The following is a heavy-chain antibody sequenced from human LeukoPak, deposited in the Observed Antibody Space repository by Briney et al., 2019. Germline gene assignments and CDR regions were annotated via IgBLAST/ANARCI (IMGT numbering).Heavy chain of an antibody. CDR2: ISWNGGRI. D-gene: IGHD6-13*01. CDR3: AKDEDSSPHGAFDI. J-gene: IGHJ3*02. V-gene: IGHV3-9*03. CDR1: GFTFGDYA. Sequence: PGRSMRLSCAASGFTFGDYAMHWVRQTPGKGLEWVSGISWNGGRIGYADSVEGRFTISRDNAKNSLYLQMNSLRVEDMAFYYCAKDEDSSPHGAFDIWGQGTMVTVSS.